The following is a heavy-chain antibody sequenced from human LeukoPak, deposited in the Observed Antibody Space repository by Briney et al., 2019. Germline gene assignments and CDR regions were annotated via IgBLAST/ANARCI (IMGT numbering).Heavy chain of an antibody. J-gene: IGHJ4*02. CDR3: ARDGDPKLGY. CDR2: ISSSSSYI. Sequence: GGSLRLSCAASGFTLSSYSMNWVRQAPGKGLEWVSSISSSSSYIYYADSVKGRFTISRDNAKNSLYLQMNSLRAEDTAVYYCARDGDPKLGYWGQGTLVTVSS. V-gene: IGHV3-21*01. D-gene: IGHD7-27*01. CDR1: GFTLSSYS.